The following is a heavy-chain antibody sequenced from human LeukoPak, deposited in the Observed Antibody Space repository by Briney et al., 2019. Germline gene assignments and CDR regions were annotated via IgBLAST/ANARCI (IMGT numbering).Heavy chain of an antibody. V-gene: IGHV3-23*01. Sequence: GGSLRLSCAASGFTFSSYAMNWVRQAPGKGLEWVSAISGSGGSTYYADSVKGRFTISRDNSKNTLYLQMNSLRAEDTAVYYCANRRVYYYDSSGYYEDYYFDYWGQGTLVTVSS. CDR3: ANRRVYYYDSSGYYEDYYFDY. D-gene: IGHD3-22*01. CDR2: ISGSGGST. J-gene: IGHJ4*02. CDR1: GFTFSSYA.